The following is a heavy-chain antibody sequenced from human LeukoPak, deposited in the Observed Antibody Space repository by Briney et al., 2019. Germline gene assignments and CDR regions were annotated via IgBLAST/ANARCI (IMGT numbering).Heavy chain of an antibody. CDR1: GFTFSNYV. J-gene: IGHJ6*02. CDR2: ISGSGRNT. V-gene: IGHV3-23*01. Sequence: GGSLRLSCAASGFTFSNYVMSWVRQAPGKGLEWVSGISGSGRNTNYADSVKGRFTISRDNSKNTLYLQMNSLRAEDTALYFCAKDSSSSNYYYGLDVWGQGTTVTVSS. D-gene: IGHD6-6*01. CDR3: AKDSSSSNYYYGLDV.